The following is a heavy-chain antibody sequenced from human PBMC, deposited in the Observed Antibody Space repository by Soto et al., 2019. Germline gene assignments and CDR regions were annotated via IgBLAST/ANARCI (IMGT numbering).Heavy chain of an antibody. CDR3: ARGPDQQLVQPAFDY. Sequence: QVQLVQSGAEVKKPGSSVKVSCKASGGTFSSYAISWVRQAPGQGLEWMGGIIPIFGAANYAQKFQGRVTITADESTSTAYMELSSLRSEATAVYYCARGPDQQLVQPAFDYWGQGTLVTVSS. CDR1: GGTFSSYA. J-gene: IGHJ4*02. V-gene: IGHV1-69*01. D-gene: IGHD6-13*01. CDR2: IIPIFGAA.